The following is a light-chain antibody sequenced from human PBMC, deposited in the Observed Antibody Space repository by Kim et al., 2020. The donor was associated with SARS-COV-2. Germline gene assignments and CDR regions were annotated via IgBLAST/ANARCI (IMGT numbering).Light chain of an antibody. CDR3: CSYARTSYV. CDR1: SSDIGAYEN. Sequence: PGQSFTISCTGSSSDIGAYENVSWYQQHPGKAPKLMISEVTKRSSGVPDRFSGSKSGNTASLTVSGLQVEDEADYYCCSYARTSYVFGTGTKVTVL. CDR2: EVT. V-gene: IGLV2-8*01. J-gene: IGLJ1*01.